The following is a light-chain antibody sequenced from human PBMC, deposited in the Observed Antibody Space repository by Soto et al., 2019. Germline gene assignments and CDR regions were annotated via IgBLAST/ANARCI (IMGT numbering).Light chain of an antibody. Sequence: EIVLTQSPGTLSLSPGERATLSCRASQSFSSSYLAWFQQKPGQAPRLLMYGASRRATGIPDRFSGSGSVTDFTLTISRLEPEDVAVYYCQQYGSSPYTFGQGTKLEIK. V-gene: IGKV3-20*01. CDR1: QSFSSSY. CDR2: GAS. CDR3: QQYGSSPYT. J-gene: IGKJ2*01.